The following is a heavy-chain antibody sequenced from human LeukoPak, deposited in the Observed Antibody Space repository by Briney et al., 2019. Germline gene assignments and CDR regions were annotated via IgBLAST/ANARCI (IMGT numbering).Heavy chain of an antibody. J-gene: IGHJ4*02. D-gene: IGHD3-10*01. CDR3: ARLIINGYFDY. CDR2: IYPGDSDT. Sequence: GESLKISCKGSGYSLTTYWIGWVRQMPGKGLEWMGIIYPGDSDTTYSPSFQGQVTISADKSINTPYLQWRSLKASDSAMYYCARLIINGYFDYWGQGTLVTVSS. CDR1: GYSLTTYW. V-gene: IGHV5-51*01.